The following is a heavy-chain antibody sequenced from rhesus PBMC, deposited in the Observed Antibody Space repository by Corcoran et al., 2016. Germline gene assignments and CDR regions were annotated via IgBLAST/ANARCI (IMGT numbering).Heavy chain of an antibody. CDR3: ARVNSGSYSYFDY. CDR2: ITYSGST. V-gene: IGHV4-122*02. D-gene: IGHD1-44*02. CDR1: GGSISSGYDH. J-gene: IGHJ4*01. Sequence: QVQLQESGPGLVKPSETLSLTCAVSGGSISSGYDHWSWIRQPPGKGLEWIGYITYSGSTSYNPSLKSRVTISRDTSKNQFSLKLSSVTAADTAVYYCARVNSGSYSYFDYWGQGVLVTVSS.